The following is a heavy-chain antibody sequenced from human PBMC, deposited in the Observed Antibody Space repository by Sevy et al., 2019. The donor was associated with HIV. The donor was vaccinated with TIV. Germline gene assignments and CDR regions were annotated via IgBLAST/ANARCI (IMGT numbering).Heavy chain of an antibody. CDR2: IKEDGSYK. CDR1: GFTFSGYW. CDR3: ARWDV. J-gene: IGHJ6*04. V-gene: IGHV3-7*01. Sequence: GGPRRPSCAAPGFTFSGYWLNWVRQGPGKGLEGVANIKEDGSYKYYVDSVKGRFTISRDNAQNSLYLEMNSLRAEDTAVYYCARWDVWGKGTTVTVSS.